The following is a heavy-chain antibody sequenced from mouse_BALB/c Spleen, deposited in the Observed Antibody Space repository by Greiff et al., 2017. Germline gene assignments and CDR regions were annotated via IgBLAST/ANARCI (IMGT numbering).Heavy chain of an antibody. CDR3: ARYGYRYDDYAMDY. CDR1: GFTFSSFG. CDR2: ISSGSSTI. V-gene: IGHV5-17*02. Sequence: EVQGVESGGGLVQPGGSRKLSCAASGFTFSSFGMHWVRQAPEKGLEWVAYISSGSSTIYYADTVKGRFTISRDNPKNTLFLQMTSLRSEDTAMYYCARYGYRYDDYAMDYWGQGTSVTVSS. J-gene: IGHJ4*01. D-gene: IGHD2-14*01.